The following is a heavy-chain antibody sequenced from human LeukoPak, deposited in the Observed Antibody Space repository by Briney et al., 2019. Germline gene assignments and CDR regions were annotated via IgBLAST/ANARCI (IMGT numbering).Heavy chain of an antibody. CDR1: GYIFTSYP. D-gene: IGHD5-18*01. J-gene: IGHJ4*02. V-gene: IGHV1-3*04. CDR3: ARDRAMADY. Sequence: ASVKVSCKASGYIFTSYPIHWVRQAPGQRLEWMGWINTGNGNTKYSQKFEGRVSVTRDTSATAAYMELSSLRSEDTAVYYCARDRAMADYWGQGTLVTVSS. CDR2: INTGNGNT.